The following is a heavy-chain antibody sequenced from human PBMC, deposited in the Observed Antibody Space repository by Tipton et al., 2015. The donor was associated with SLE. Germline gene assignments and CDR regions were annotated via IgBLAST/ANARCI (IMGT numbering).Heavy chain of an antibody. Sequence: VQLVQSGAEVKKPGESLKISCKGSGYSFTRYWIGWVRQMPGKSLEWKGPTYPGDSDTSYSPSFQGQVTFSVDKSINTAYLHWSNRKASVSAMYYGARAGLRAYFFGMHVWPLGTAVPVSS. CDR3: ARAGLRAYFFGMHV. V-gene: IGHV5-51*03. CDR1: GYSFTRYW. CDR2: TYPGDSDT. J-gene: IGHJ6*02.